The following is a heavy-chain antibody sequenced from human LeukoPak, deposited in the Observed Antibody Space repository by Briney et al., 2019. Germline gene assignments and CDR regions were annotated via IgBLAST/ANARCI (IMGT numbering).Heavy chain of an antibody. V-gene: IGHV3-20*04. CDR1: GFTFDDYG. D-gene: IGHD6-13*01. Sequence: QSGGSLRLSCAASGFTFDDYGMSWVRQAPGKGLEWVSGINWNGGSTGYADSVKGRFTISRDNAKNSLYLQMNSLRAEDTALYYYARDIIDSSSWYDYWGQGTLVTVSS. J-gene: IGHJ4*02. CDR3: ARDIIDSSSWYDY. CDR2: INWNGGST.